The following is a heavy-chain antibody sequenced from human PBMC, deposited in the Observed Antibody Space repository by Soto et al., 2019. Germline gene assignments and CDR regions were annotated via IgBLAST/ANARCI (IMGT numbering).Heavy chain of an antibody. Sequence: SETLSLTCTVSGGSISSGGYYWSWIRQHPGKGLEWIGYIYYSGSTYYNPSLKSRVTISVDTSKNQFSLKLKSVNIADSAIYYCARGHFDSRGYSNALDYWGQG. CDR2: IYYSGST. CDR3: ARGHFDSRGYSNALDY. CDR1: GGSISSGGYY. J-gene: IGHJ4*02. V-gene: IGHV4-31*03. D-gene: IGHD3-22*01.